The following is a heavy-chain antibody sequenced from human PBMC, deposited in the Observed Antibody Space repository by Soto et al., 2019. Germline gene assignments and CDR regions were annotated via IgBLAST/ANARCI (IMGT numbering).Heavy chain of an antibody. CDR3: AKGDNLGPKTGYAFDP. CDR2: TYFRSKWYN. CDR1: GDSVSSNTAS. V-gene: IGHV6-1*01. J-gene: IGHJ5*02. Sequence: SQTLSLTCAISGDSVSSNTASWNWIRQSPSRGLEWLGRTYFRSKWYNDYAVSVKSRIIINPDTSNNQFSLQLNSVTPEDTAVYFCAKGDNLGPKTGYAFDPWGQGIMVTISS. D-gene: IGHD5-12*01.